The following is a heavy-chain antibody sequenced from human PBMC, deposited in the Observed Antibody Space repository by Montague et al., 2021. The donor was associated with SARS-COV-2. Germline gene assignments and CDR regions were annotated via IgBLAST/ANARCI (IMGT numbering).Heavy chain of an antibody. V-gene: IGHV3-48*04. CDR3: ARGGNLWDSSGYYREGYFYGMDV. J-gene: IGHJ6*02. CDR2: ISSSSTTI. CDR1: GFTFSSYS. D-gene: IGHD3-22*01. Sequence: SLRLSCAASGFTFSSYSMNWVRQAPGKGLEWASYISSSSTTIYYADSVKGRFTISRDNAKNSLYLQVNSLRAEDTVVYYCARGGNLWDSSGYYREGYFYGMDVWGQGTRSPSP.